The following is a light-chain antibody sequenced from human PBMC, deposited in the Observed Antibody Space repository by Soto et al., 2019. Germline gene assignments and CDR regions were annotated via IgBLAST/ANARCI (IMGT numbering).Light chain of an antibody. CDR1: QSGSSY. V-gene: IGKV3-11*01. J-gene: IGKJ4*01. CDR3: HQRRNWPPT. Sequence: IVLTQSPGTLSLSAGERATLSSGSSQSGSSYLAWYQQKPGQAPRLLISHASNRATGIPARFSGSGSGTDFTLTIRSLVPEDFAVYSCHQRRNWPPTFGGGTKVDIK. CDR2: HAS.